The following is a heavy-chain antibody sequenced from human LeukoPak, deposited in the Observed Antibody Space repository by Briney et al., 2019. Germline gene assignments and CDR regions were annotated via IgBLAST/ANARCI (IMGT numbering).Heavy chain of an antibody. J-gene: IGHJ4*02. CDR3: ARELNYDSSGYYFDY. Sequence: ASVKVSCKASGYTFTDYYMNWVRQAPGQGLEWMGWIHPNSGGTNYAQKFQGRVTMTRDTSINAAYMELSRLRSDDTAVYYCARELNYDSSGYYFDYWGQGTLVTVSS. CDR2: IHPNSGGT. V-gene: IGHV1-2*02. CDR1: GYTFTDYY. D-gene: IGHD3-22*01.